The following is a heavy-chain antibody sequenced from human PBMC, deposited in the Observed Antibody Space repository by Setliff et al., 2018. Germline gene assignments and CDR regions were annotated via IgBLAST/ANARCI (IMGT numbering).Heavy chain of an antibody. CDR3: ARRRYYDSSGYYYFDY. V-gene: IGHV5-51*01. D-gene: IGHD3-22*01. CDR2: IYPGDSDT. J-gene: IGHJ4*01. Sequence: GESLKTSCKGSGYSFTSYWIGWVRQMPGKGQEWMGIIYPGDSDTRYSPSFQGQVTISADKSISTAYLQWSSLKASYTAMYYCARRRYYDSSGYYYFDYWGQGTLVTVSS. CDR1: GYSFTSYW.